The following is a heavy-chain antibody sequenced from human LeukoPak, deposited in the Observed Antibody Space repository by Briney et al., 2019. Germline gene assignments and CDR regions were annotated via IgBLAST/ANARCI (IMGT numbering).Heavy chain of an antibody. D-gene: IGHD4-17*01. J-gene: IGHJ4*02. V-gene: IGHV4-34*01. CDR3: ARATVTTYRRRSKYYFDY. Sequence: SETLSLTCAVYGGSFSGYYWSWSRQPPGKGLEWIEEINHSGSTNYNPSLKSRVTISVDTSKNQFSLKLSSVTAADTAVYYCARATVTTYRRRSKYYFDYWGQGTLVTVSS. CDR1: GGSFSGYY. CDR2: INHSGST.